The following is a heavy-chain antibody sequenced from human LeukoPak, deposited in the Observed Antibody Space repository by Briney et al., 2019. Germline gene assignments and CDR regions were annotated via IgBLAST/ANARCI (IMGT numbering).Heavy chain of an antibody. V-gene: IGHV4-61*08. J-gene: IGHJ4*02. CDR1: GGSISSGGYY. CDR3: ARHYPDSSSWYLIDY. D-gene: IGHD6-13*01. Sequence: SQTLSLTCTVSGGSISSGGYYWSWIRQPPGKGLEWIGYIYYSGSTNYNPSLKSRVTISVDTSKNQFSLKLSSVTAADTAVYYCARHYPDSSSWYLIDYWGQGTLVTVSS. CDR2: IYYSGST.